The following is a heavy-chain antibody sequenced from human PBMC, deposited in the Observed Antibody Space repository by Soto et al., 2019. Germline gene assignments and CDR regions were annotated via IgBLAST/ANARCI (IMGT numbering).Heavy chain of an antibody. D-gene: IGHD1-1*01. CDR2: MNPNSGNT. V-gene: IGHV1-8*01. CDR1: GYTFTSYD. CDR3: ARGLTWAGNVDY. J-gene: IGHJ4*02. Sequence: QVQLVQSGAEVKKPGASVKVSCKASGYTFTSYDINWVRQATGQGLERMGWMNPNSGNTGYAQKFQGRVTMTRNTSISTAYMELCSLRSEDTAVYYCARGLTWAGNVDYWGQGTLVTVSS.